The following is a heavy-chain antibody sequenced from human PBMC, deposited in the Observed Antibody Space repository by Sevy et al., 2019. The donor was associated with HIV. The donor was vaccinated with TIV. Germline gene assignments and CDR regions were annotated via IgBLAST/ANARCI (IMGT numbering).Heavy chain of an antibody. CDR2: INPNSGGT. V-gene: IGHV1-2*06. D-gene: IGHD3-9*01. CDR1: GYTFTGYY. CDR3: ARERLLLRYFDWLFY. J-gene: IGHJ4*02. Sequence: ASVKVSCKASGYTFTGYYMHWVRQAPGQRLEWMGRINPNSGGTNYAQKFQGRVTMTRDTSISTAYMELSRLRSDDTAVYYCARERLLLRYFDWLFYWGQGTLVTVSS.